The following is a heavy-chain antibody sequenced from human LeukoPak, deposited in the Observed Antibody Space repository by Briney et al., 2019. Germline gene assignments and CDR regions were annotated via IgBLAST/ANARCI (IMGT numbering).Heavy chain of an antibody. D-gene: IGHD3-3*01. J-gene: IGHJ4*02. V-gene: IGHV3-21*01. Sequence: GGSLRLSCAASGFTFSSYSMNCVRQAPGKGLEWVSSISSSSSYIYYADSVKGRFTISRDNAKNSLYLQMNSLRAEDTAVYYCARARTMDFWSGTYFDYWGQGTLVTVSS. CDR2: ISSSSSYI. CDR1: GFTFSSYS. CDR3: ARARTMDFWSGTYFDY.